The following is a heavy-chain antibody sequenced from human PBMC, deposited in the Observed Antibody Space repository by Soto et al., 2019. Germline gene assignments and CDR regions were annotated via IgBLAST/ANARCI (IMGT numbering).Heavy chain of an antibody. V-gene: IGHV3-23*01. CDR3: TKGSASSRPYYFDF. J-gene: IGHJ4*02. D-gene: IGHD2-2*01. CDR1: GFTFRRYA. CDR2: ITHNGGDT. Sequence: PGGSLRLSCAASGFTFRRYAMSWVRQAPGKGLEWVSAITHNGGDTYHSDSVKGRFTISRDNSKSTLNMQMDSLTAEDTAIYYCTKGSASSRPYYFDFWGQGTLVTVS.